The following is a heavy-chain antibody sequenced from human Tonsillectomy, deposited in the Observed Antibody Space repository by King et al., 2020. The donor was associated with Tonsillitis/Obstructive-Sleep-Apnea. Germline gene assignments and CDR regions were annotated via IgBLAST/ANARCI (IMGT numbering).Heavy chain of an antibody. V-gene: IGHV2-26*01. CDR3: ARIGGSYYAYYYMDV. Sequence: TLKESGPVLVKPTETLTLTCTVSGLSLSNARMGVSWIRQPPGKALEWLAHIFSNDEKSYSTSLKSRLTISKDPSKSQVVLTMTNMDPVDTATYYCARIGGSYYAYYYMDVWGKGTTVTVSS. J-gene: IGHJ6*03. CDR1: GLSLSNARMG. D-gene: IGHD1-26*01. CDR2: IFSNDEK.